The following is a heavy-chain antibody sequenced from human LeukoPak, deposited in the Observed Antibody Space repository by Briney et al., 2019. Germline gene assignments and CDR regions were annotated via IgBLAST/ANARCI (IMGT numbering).Heavy chain of an antibody. V-gene: IGHV3-30-3*01. CDR1: GFTFRSYA. D-gene: IGHD3-3*01. J-gene: IGHJ6*02. Sequence: PGGSLRLSCAASGFTFRSYAMHWVRQAPGKGLEWVAVISYDGSNKYYADSVKGRFTISRDNSKNTLYLQMNSLRAEDTAVYYCARFPDYDFWSGYFYYYYGMYVWGQGTTVTVSS. CDR3: ARFPDYDFWSGYFYYYYGMYV. CDR2: ISYDGSNK.